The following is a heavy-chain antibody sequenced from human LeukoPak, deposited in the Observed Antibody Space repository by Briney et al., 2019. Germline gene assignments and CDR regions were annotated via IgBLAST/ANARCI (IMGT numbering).Heavy chain of an antibody. CDR2: IWYDGSNK. J-gene: IGHJ3*02. Sequence: GGSLRLSCAASGFTFSSYGMHWVRQAPGKGLEWVAVIWYDGSNKYYADSVKGRFTISRDNSKNTLYLQMNSLRAEDTAVYYCARDWYYYDSSGYPNDAFDIWGQGTMVTVSS. D-gene: IGHD3-22*01. V-gene: IGHV3-33*01. CDR3: ARDWYYYDSSGYPNDAFDI. CDR1: GFTFSSYG.